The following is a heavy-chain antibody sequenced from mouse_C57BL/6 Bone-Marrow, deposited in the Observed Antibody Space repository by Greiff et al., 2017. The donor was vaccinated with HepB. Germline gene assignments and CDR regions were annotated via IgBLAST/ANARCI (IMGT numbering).Heavy chain of an antibody. J-gene: IGHJ3*01. V-gene: IGHV1-36*01. D-gene: IGHD2-5*01. CDR1: GFTFTDYY. CDR2: VYPYNGGT. Sequence: EVQLQQSGPVLVKPGPSVKISCKASGFTFTDYYMHWVKQSHGKSLEWIGLVYPYNGGTSYNQKFKGKATLTVDTSSSTAYMELNSLTSEDSAVYYCARARTKDYSNYGFAYWGQGTLVTVSA. CDR3: ARARTKDYSNYGFAY.